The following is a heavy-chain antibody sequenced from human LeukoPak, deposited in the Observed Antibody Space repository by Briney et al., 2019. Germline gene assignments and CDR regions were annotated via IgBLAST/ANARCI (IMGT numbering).Heavy chain of an antibody. D-gene: IGHD4-17*01. J-gene: IGHJ4*02. CDR1: GFTFRSFS. V-gene: IGHV3-48*04. Sequence: GGSLRLSCAASGFTFRSFSMSWVRQAPGKGLEWISYITGSSGSTYYADSVKGRFTISRDNAKNSLYLQMNSLRADDTAVYYCARAIGSYGDSAYWGPGTPVTVSS. CDR3: ARAIGSYGDSAY. CDR2: ITGSSGST.